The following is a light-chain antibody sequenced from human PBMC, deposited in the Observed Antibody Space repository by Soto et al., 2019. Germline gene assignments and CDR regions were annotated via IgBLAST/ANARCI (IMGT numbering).Light chain of an antibody. V-gene: IGLV2-14*03. J-gene: IGLJ1*01. CDR1: SSDVGAYNF. CDR2: DVR. CDR3: SSYTSSSALGV. Sequence: QSVLTQPASVSGSPGQSITISCTGTSSDVGAYNFVSWYQHHPGKAPKLMIYDVRVRPPGVSDRFSGSKSGNTASLTISGLQAEDEADYYCSSYTSSSALGVFGTGTKLTVL.